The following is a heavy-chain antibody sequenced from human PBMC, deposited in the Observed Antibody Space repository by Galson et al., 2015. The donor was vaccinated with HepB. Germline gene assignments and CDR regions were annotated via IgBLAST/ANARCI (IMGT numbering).Heavy chain of an antibody. V-gene: IGHV1-2*02. D-gene: IGHD4-17*01. Sequence: SVKVSCKASGYTFTGYYMHWVRQAPGQRLEWMGWINPNSGGTNYAQKFQGRVTMTKDTSTSTVYMELSSLRSEDTAVYYCARVAYGDYKQEGDYWGQGTLVTVSS. J-gene: IGHJ4*02. CDR2: INPNSGGT. CDR1: GYTFTGYY. CDR3: ARVAYGDYKQEGDY.